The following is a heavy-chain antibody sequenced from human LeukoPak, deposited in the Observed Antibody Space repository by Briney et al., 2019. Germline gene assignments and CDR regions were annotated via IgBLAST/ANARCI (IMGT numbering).Heavy chain of an antibody. Sequence: PSETLSLTCTGSGGSISGYYWSWIRQPAGKGLEWIGRIFSSGTTNYNPSLKSRVTMSVDTSKNHFSLKLSSVTAADSAVYYCAKYIFGSDYFEYWGQGTLVTISS. CDR3: AKYIFGSDYFEY. CDR2: IFSSGTT. CDR1: GGSISGYY. D-gene: IGHD5-18*01. J-gene: IGHJ4*02. V-gene: IGHV4-4*07.